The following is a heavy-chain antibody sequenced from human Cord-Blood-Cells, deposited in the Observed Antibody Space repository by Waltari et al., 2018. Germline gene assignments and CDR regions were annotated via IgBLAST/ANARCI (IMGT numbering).Heavy chain of an antibody. D-gene: IGHD2-2*02. CDR3: ARHLRVVPAAIGWFDP. V-gene: IGHV4-39*01. CDR2: IYYSVGT. J-gene: IGHJ5*02. Sequence: QLQLQESGPGLVKPSETLSLTCTVSGGSISSSSYYWGLIRQPPGKGLEWIGRIYYSVGTYYNPSLKSRVTISVDTSKNQFSLKLSSVTAADTAVYYCARHLRVVPAAIGWFDPWGQGTLVTVSS. CDR1: GGSISSSSYY.